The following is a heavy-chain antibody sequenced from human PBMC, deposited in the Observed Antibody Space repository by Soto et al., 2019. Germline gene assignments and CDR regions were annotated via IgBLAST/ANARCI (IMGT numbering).Heavy chain of an antibody. CDR1: GFTFSSYG. J-gene: IGHJ5*02. D-gene: IGHD6-13*01. V-gene: IGHV3-30*03. Sequence: GGSLRLSCAASGFTFSSYGMHWVRQAPGKGLEWVAVISYDGSNKYYADSVKGRFTISRDNSKNTLYLQMNSLRAEDTAVYYCARDYSSSWYNWFDPWGQGTLVTVSS. CDR3: ARDYSSSWYNWFDP. CDR2: ISYDGSNK.